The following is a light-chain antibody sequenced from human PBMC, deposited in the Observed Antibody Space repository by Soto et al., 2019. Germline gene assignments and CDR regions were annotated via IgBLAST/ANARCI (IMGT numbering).Light chain of an antibody. J-gene: IGKJ1*01. Sequence: DIQMTQSPSTLSASVGDRVTITCRASQSISSWLAWYQQKPGKAPKLLIYDASILESGVPSRFSGSGYGTEFTLTISGLQPDDFATYYCQQYNNYPWAFGQGTKVEIK. V-gene: IGKV1-5*01. CDR2: DAS. CDR3: QQYNNYPWA. CDR1: QSISSW.